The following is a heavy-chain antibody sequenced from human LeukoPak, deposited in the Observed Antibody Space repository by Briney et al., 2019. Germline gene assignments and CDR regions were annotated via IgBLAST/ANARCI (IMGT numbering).Heavy chain of an antibody. D-gene: IGHD5-18*01. CDR2: IRYDGSNK. J-gene: IGHJ4*02. CDR3: AKDRVGGYSFGSPADY. Sequence: GGSLRLSCAASGFTFSSYAMSWVRQAPGKGLEWLAFIRYDGSNKYYADSVKGRFTISRDSSKNTLYLQMNSLRAEDTALYYCAKDRVGGYSFGSPADYWGQGTLVTVSS. V-gene: IGHV3-30*02. CDR1: GFTFSSYA.